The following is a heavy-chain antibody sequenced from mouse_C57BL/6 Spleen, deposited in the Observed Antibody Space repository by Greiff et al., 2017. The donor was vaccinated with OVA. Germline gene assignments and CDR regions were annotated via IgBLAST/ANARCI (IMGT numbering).Heavy chain of an antibody. CDR3: ARRYYGSSYAMDY. J-gene: IGHJ4*01. CDR1: GYTFTDYN. CDR2: INPNNGGT. D-gene: IGHD1-1*01. Sequence: EVQLQQSGPELVKPGASVKIPCKASGYTFTDYNMDWVKQSHGKSLEWIGDINPNNGGTIYNQKFTGKATLTVDKSSSTAYMELRSLTSEDTAVYYGARRYYGSSYAMDYWGQGTSVTVSS. V-gene: IGHV1-18*01.